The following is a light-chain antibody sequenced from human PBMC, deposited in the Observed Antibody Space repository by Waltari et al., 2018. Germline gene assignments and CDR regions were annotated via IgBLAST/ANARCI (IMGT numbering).Light chain of an antibody. CDR3: SSYTSSSTLENV. Sequence: QSALTQPASVSGSPGQSITISCTGTSSDVGGYNYVSWYQQHPGKAPQLMIYDVNNRPSGVSNRVSGSQSGNTASLTISGLQAEDEADYYCSSYTSSSTLENVFGTGTKVTVL. J-gene: IGLJ1*01. V-gene: IGLV2-14*01. CDR1: SSDVGGYNY. CDR2: DVN.